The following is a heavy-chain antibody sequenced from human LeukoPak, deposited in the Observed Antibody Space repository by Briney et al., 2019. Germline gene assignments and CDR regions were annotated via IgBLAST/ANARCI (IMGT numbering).Heavy chain of an antibody. CDR2: INPYNGNT. CDR3: ARSSIIAAAGPYYFDY. V-gene: IGHV1-18*01. D-gene: IGHD6-13*01. Sequence: ASVKVSCKTSGYTFTTYGISWVRQAPGQGLEWMGWINPYNGNTNYAQKLQGRVTMTTDTSTSTAYMELRSLRSDDTAVYYCARSSIIAAAGPYYFDYWGQGTLVTVSS. J-gene: IGHJ4*02. CDR1: GYTFTTYG.